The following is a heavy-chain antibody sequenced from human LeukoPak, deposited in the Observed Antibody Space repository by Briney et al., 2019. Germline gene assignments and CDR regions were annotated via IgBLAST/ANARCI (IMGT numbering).Heavy chain of an antibody. CDR2: IYTSGST. Sequence: SETLSLTCTVSGGSISSGSYYWRWHRQPAGTGREWIGRIYTSGSTNYNPSLKSRVTISVDTSKNQFSLKLSSVTAADTAVYYCARGERLQNWFDPWGQGTLVTVSS. J-gene: IGHJ5*02. CDR1: GGSISSGSYY. CDR3: ARGERLQNWFDP. D-gene: IGHD3-16*01. V-gene: IGHV4-61*02.